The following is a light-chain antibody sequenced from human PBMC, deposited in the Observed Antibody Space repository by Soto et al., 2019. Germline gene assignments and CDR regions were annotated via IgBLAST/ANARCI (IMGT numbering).Light chain of an antibody. CDR3: QQYGSSGT. Sequence: EILLTQSPGTLSLSPGERATLSCRASQSVSNNYLAWYQQKPGHAPSLLIYGASNWATGIPDRLSGSGSGTDFTLTISRLEPEDFAVYYCQQYGSSGTFGQGTKVDIK. CDR1: QSVSNNY. CDR2: GAS. V-gene: IGKV3-20*01. J-gene: IGKJ1*01.